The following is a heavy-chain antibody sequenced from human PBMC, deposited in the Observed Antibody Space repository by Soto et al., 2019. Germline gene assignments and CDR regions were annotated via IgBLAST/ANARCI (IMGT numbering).Heavy chain of an antibody. CDR1: GFSFSDYA. J-gene: IGHJ4*02. CDR3: AEDFRRRGSGYDLGDY. D-gene: IGHD5-12*01. Sequence: EVQLLESGGGLVQPGGSLRLSCAASGFSFSDYAMNWVRQAPGRGLEWVTAITSGGNTYYAESVRGRFTVSRDNSKNTLFLQMNSVRGEDTAVYYCAEDFRRRGSGYDLGDYWGQGTLVTVSS. V-gene: IGHV3-23*01. CDR2: ITSGGNT.